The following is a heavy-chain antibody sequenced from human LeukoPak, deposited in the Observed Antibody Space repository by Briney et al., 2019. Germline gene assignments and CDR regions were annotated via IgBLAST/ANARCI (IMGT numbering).Heavy chain of an antibody. CDR3: AREGDLDCSSTSCYQY. CDR1: GGSFSGYY. Sequence: SETLSLTCAVYGGSFSGYYWSWIRQPPGKGLEWIGEINHSGSTNYNPSLKRRVTISVDSSKNQFSLKLSSVTAADTAVHYCAREGDLDCSSTSCYQYWGQGTLVTVSS. D-gene: IGHD2-2*01. V-gene: IGHV4-34*01. CDR2: INHSGST. J-gene: IGHJ4*02.